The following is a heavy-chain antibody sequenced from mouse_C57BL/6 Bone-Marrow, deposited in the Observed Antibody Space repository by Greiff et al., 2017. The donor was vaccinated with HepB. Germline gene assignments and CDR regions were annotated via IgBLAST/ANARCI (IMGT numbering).Heavy chain of an antibody. V-gene: IGHV1-26*01. J-gene: IGHJ2*01. Sequence: VQLQQSGPELVKPGASVKISCKASGYTFTDYYMNWVKQSHGKSLEWIGDINPNNGGTSYNQKFKGKATLTVDKSSSTAYMELRSLTSEDSAVSYCTRCLFYFSLTYDDYFAYSPHGTTLTVSS. CDR1: GYTFTDYY. D-gene: IGHD5-1*01. CDR3: TRCLFYFSLTYDDYFAY. CDR2: INPNNGGT.